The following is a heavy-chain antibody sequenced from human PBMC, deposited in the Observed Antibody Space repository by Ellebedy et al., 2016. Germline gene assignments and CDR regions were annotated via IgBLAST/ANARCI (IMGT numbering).Heavy chain of an antibody. CDR3: ARDNDGGSSGPIDY. J-gene: IGHJ4*02. CDR1: GGTFSSYA. CDR2: IIPIFGTA. D-gene: IGHD6-19*01. V-gene: IGHV1-69*13. Sequence: SVKVSCXAFGGTFSSYAISWVRQAPGQGLEWMGGIIPIFGTANYAQKFQGRVTIIADESTSTAYMELSSLRSEDTAVYYCARDNDGGSSGPIDYWGQGTLVTVSS.